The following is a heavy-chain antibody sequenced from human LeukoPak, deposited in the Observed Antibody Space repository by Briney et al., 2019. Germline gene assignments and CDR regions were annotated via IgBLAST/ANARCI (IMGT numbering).Heavy chain of an antibody. D-gene: IGHD2-21*02. CDR1: GFTFSSCS. J-gene: IGHJ4*02. Sequence: GGSLRLSCAASGFTFSSCSMNWVRQAPGKGLEWVSYISSSSTIYYADSVKGRFTISRDNAKNSLYLQMNSLRAEDTAVYYCARSYCGGDCSFDYWGQGTLVTVSS. V-gene: IGHV3-48*01. CDR3: ARSYCGGDCSFDY. CDR2: ISSSSTI.